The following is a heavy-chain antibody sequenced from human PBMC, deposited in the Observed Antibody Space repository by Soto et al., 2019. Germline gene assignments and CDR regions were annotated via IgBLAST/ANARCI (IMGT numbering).Heavy chain of an antibody. CDR2: IGFDGTNI. CDR3: THRGSHFGDYEGDY. CDR1: GFDFKTYG. Sequence: QGQLVESGGGVVQPGRSLRLSCVASGFDFKTYGMHWVRQAPGKGLEWVAVIGFDGTNIHYSDSVRGRFSISRDNSENTVSLQMNSLKTEDTAVYYCTHRGSHFGDYEGDYWGQGTLVTVSS. J-gene: IGHJ4*02. D-gene: IGHD4-17*01. V-gene: IGHV3-33*01.